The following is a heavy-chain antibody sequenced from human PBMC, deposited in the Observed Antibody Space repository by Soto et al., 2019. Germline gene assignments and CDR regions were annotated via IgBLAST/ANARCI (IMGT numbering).Heavy chain of an antibody. V-gene: IGHV5-51*01. J-gene: IGHJ3*02. CDR1: GYSFTSYW. CDR3: ARLAQQLVLGAFDI. CDR2: IYPGDSDT. Sequence: PGESLKISCNGSGYSFTSYWIGWGRQMPGKGLEWMGIIYPGDSDTRYSPSFQGQVTISADKSISTAYLQWSSLKASDTAMYYCARLAQQLVLGAFDIWGQGTMVTVSS. D-gene: IGHD6-13*01.